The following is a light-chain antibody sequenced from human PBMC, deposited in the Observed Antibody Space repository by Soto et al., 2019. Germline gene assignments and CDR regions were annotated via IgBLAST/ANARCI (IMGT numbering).Light chain of an antibody. CDR1: SSNVGRHG. Sequence: QSALTQSPSASATPGQRVTISCSGSSSNVGRHGVTWYQQLPGSAPKLLIFGDNQRPSGVPDRFSGSKSGASASLAINGLQSEDEADYYCAVWDVSLDAAVFGGGTQLTVL. V-gene: IGLV1-44*01. J-gene: IGLJ7*01. CDR2: GDN. CDR3: AVWDVSLDAAV.